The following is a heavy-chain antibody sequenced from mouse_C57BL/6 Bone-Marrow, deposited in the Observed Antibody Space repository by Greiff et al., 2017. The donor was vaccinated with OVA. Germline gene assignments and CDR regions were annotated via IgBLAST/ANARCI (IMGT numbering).Heavy chain of an antibody. Sequence: QVQLQQPGAELVKPGASVKMSCKASGFTFTSYSITWVKQRPGQGLEWIGAIYPGSGSTYYNEKFKSKATLTVDTSSSTAYMQLSSLTSEDSAVYYCGAGSDYGPAWFAYWGQGTLVTVSA. J-gene: IGHJ3*01. V-gene: IGHV1-55*01. CDR1: GFTFTSYS. CDR2: IYPGSGST. CDR3: GAGSDYGPAWFAY. D-gene: IGHD2-4*01.